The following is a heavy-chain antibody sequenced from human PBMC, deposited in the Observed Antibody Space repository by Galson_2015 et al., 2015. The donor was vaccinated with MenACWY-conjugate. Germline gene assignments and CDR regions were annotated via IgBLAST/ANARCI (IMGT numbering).Heavy chain of an antibody. V-gene: IGHV3-66*01. D-gene: IGHD2-15*01. J-gene: IGHJ4*02. Sequence: SLRLSCAASGFTVSSNYMSWVRQARGKGLEWVSVMFNDGTTYYADSAKGRFTISRDNSRNTLYLQMNSVRAEDTAVYYCARSPPRVVVIENYFDYWGQGTL. CDR1: GFTVSSNY. CDR3: ARSPPRVVVIENYFDY. CDR2: MFNDGTT.